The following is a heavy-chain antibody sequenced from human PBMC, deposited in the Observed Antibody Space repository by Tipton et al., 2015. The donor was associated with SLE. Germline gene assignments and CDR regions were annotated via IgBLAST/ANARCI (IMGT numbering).Heavy chain of an antibody. D-gene: IGHD6-19*01. CDR3: ARAGYSSGWYGRGFDN. CDR2: LYYFGAT. V-gene: IGHV4-39*07. J-gene: IGHJ4*02. CDR1: GASITTTDYS. Sequence: TLSLTCTVSGASITTTDYSWGWVRQPPGKGLEWIGGLYYFGATFYNPSLMGRVTISVDTSKNQFSLKLNSVTAADTAVYYCARAGYSSGWYGRGFDNWGQGTLVTVSS.